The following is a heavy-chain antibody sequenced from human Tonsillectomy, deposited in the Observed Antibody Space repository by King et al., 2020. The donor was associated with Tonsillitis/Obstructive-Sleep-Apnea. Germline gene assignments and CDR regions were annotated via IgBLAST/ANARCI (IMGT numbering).Heavy chain of an antibody. V-gene: IGHV3-30*04. CDR1: GFNFSSYA. CDR3: ARGEYDPYYFDY. D-gene: IGHD1-1*01. J-gene: IGHJ4*02. Sequence: QLVQSGGGVVQPGRSLRLSCAASGFNFSSYAMHWVRQARGKGLEWVAVISDDGSKKYYADSVKGRFTFSRDKSKNTLYLRMNSLTTEDAAVYYCARGEYDPYYFDYWGLGTLVTVSS. CDR2: ISDDGSKK.